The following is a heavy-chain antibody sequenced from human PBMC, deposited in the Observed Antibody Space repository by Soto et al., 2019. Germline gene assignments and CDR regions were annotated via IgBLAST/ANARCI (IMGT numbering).Heavy chain of an antibody. CDR2: IYYSGST. CDR3: ATDRSGYDKYYFAY. CDR1: GGSLSNYY. Sequence: SETLSLTCSVSGGSLSNYYWSWIRQAPGKGLEWIGYIYYSGSTNYNPSLKSRVTISVDTSKNQFSLKLSSVTAADTAVYYCATDRSGYDKYYFAYWGQGTLVTVSS. D-gene: IGHD5-12*01. J-gene: IGHJ4*02. V-gene: IGHV4-59*12.